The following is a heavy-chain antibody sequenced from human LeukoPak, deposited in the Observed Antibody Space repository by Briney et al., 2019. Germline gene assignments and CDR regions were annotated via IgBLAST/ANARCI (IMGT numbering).Heavy chain of an antibody. V-gene: IGHV3-7*01. CDR1: GFTFSSYW. Sequence: GGSLRLSCAASGFTFSSYWMSWVRQAPGKGLEWVANIKQDGSEKYYVESVKGRFIISRDNTKNSLYLQMSSLRAEDTAVYYCAKGVSKNPWGQGTLVTVSS. J-gene: IGHJ5*02. CDR2: IKQDGSEK. CDR3: AKGVSKNP.